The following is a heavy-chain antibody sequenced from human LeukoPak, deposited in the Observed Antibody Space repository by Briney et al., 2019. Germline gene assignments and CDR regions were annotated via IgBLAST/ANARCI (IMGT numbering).Heavy chain of an antibody. D-gene: IGHD6-13*01. V-gene: IGHV4-4*07. CDR2: IYSTGST. CDR3: ARQIASAGTAGFDF. Sequence: PSETLSLTCTVSGGSISSYYWSWIRQPAGKGLEWIGRIYSTGSTNYNPSLKSRVTMSVDASKNQFSLRLRSVTAADTAVYYCARQIASAGTAGFDFWGQGALVTVSS. CDR1: GGSISSYY. J-gene: IGHJ4*02.